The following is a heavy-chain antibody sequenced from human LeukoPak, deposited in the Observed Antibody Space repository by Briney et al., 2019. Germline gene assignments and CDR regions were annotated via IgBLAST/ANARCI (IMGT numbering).Heavy chain of an antibody. CDR3: AREGYYSGMDV. J-gene: IGHJ6*02. CDR1: GFTFSSYS. CDR2: IGSSIGYI. V-gene: IGHV3-21*01. Sequence: PGGSLRLSCAASGFTFSSYSMKWVRQATGKGLEWVSFIGSSIGYISYADSVKGRFAISRDNAKNSLYLQMNSLRAEDTAVYYCAREGYYSGMDVWGQGTTVTVSS.